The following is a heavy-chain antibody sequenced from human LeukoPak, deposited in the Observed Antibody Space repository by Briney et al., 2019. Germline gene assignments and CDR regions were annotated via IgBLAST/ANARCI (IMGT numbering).Heavy chain of an antibody. J-gene: IGHJ4*02. V-gene: IGHV3-48*01. CDR3: ASGYSSGWYLWGFDY. CDR2: ISSSSSTI. Sequence: GGSLRLSCAASGFTYSNYAIHWVRQAPGKGLEWVSYISSSSSTIYYADSVKGRFTISRDNAKNSLYLQMNSLRAEDTAVYYCASGYSSGWYLWGFDYWGQGTLVTVSS. D-gene: IGHD6-19*01. CDR1: GFTYSNYA.